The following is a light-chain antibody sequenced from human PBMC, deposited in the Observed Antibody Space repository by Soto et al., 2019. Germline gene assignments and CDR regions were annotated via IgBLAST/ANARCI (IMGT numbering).Light chain of an antibody. Sequence: QLVLTQPPSASGSPGQSVTISCTGTSSDVGAYIYVSWYQQHPGTAPKLIIYEVNKRPSGVPDRFSGSRSGNTASLTVSGLQPEDVADYYCISYAGNHNLVFGGGAKLTVL. CDR2: EVN. CDR1: SSDVGAYIY. J-gene: IGLJ2*01. CDR3: ISYAGNHNLV. V-gene: IGLV2-8*01.